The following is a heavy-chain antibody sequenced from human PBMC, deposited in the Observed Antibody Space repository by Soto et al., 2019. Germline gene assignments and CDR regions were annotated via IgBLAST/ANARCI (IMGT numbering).Heavy chain of an antibody. D-gene: IGHD6-19*01. J-gene: IGHJ4*02. CDR1: GFNFKKFA. V-gene: IGHV3-23*01. CDR2: ISCCGGST. Sequence: EVQLLESGGGVVQPGGSLRLSCVASGFNFKKFAMSWVRQAPGEGLEWVSGISCCGGSTSYADSVKGRFSIARDDSTNTLSLQMNNLLVEDTAQYYCAKADGEQWLLPHLDKWGQGTLVTVS. CDR3: AKADGEQWLLPHLDK.